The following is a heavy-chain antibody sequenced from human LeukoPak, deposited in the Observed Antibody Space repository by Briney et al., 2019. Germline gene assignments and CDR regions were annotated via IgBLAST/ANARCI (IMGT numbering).Heavy chain of an antibody. Sequence: GGSLRLSCAASGFTFSSYAMHWVRQAPGKGLEWVAVISYDGSNEYYADSVKGRFTISRDNSKNTLYVQMNSLRADDTAVYYCASDKTIYSSGSIGRFDYWGQGTLVTVSS. CDR3: ASDKTIYSSGSIGRFDY. V-gene: IGHV3-30-3*01. J-gene: IGHJ4*02. CDR1: GFTFSSYA. CDR2: ISYDGSNE. D-gene: IGHD6-19*01.